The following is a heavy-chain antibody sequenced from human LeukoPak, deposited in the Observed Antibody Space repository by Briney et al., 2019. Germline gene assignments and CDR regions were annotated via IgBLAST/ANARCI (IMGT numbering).Heavy chain of an antibody. J-gene: IGHJ4*02. CDR1: GDSISNYY. CDR3: ARDRSLGIIDY. CDR2: IYYSGTT. V-gene: IGHV4-59*01. D-gene: IGHD3-16*01. Sequence: PSETLSLTCIVSGDSISNYYWSWIRQPPGKGLEWIGCIYYSGTTKYNPSLKSRVTISVDASKNHSSLNLTSVTAADTAVYYCARDRSLGIIDYWGQGTLVTVSS.